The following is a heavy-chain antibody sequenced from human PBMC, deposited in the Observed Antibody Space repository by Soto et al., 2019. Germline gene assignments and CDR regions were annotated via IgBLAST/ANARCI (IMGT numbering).Heavy chain of an antibody. Sequence: GASVKVSCKASSYTFTSYGINWVRQAPGQGLEWMGWISAYNGNTNYAQKLQGRVTMTTDTSTSTAYMELRSLRSEDTAVYYCAVGCSGGSCYSDAFDIWGQGTMVTVSS. V-gene: IGHV1-18*01. CDR3: AVGCSGGSCYSDAFDI. J-gene: IGHJ3*02. CDR2: ISAYNGNT. CDR1: SYTFTSYG. D-gene: IGHD2-15*01.